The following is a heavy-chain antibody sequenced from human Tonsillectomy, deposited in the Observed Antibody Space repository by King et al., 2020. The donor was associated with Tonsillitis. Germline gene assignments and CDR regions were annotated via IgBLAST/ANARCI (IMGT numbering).Heavy chain of an antibody. D-gene: IGHD5-12*01. V-gene: IGHV3-30*03. J-gene: IGHJ6*02. CDR3: ATDQGYSAYQHYKSYYYGMDV. CDR1: GFTFSSYG. CDR2: TSYDGGDE. Sequence: QVQLVESGGGVVQPGRSLRLSCAASGFTFSSYGMHWVRQAPGKGLEWVAITSYDGGDEYFADSVKGRFTISRDTSKNTLYLQMKSLRAEDTAVYYCATDQGYSAYQHYKSYYYGMDVWCQGTTVIAAS.